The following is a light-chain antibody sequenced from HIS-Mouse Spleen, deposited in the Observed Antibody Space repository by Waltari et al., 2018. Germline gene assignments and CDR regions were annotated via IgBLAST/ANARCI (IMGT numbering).Light chain of an antibody. Sequence: QSALTQPASVSGSPGQSITIPCPGPSRDVGSYNLVSWYQQHPGKAPKLTIYEGSKRPSGVSNRFSGSKSGNTASLTISGLQAEDEADYYCCSYAGSSTWVFGGGTKLTVL. CDR1: SRDVGSYNL. J-gene: IGLJ3*02. CDR2: EGS. CDR3: CSYAGSSTWV. V-gene: IGLV2-23*01.